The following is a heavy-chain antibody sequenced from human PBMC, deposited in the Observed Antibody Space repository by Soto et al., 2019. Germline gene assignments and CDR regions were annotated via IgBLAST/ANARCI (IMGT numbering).Heavy chain of an antibody. CDR3: ARDLRSRGSGSYYLDY. Sequence: PGGSLRLSCAASGFTFSSYSMNWVRQAPGKGLEWVSYISSSSSTIYYPGSVKGRFTISRENAKNSLYLQMNSLRAEDTAVYYCARDLRSRGSGSYYLDYWGQGTLVTVSS. J-gene: IGHJ4*02. D-gene: IGHD3-10*01. V-gene: IGHV3-48*01. CDR1: GFTFSSYS. CDR2: ISSSSSTI.